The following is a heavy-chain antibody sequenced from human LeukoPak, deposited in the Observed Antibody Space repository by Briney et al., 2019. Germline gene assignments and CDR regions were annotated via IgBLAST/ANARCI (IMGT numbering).Heavy chain of an antibody. J-gene: IGHJ1*01. V-gene: IGHV4-39*07. D-gene: IGHD1-26*01. Sequence: PSETLSLTCTVSGGSISSSSYYWGWIRQPPGKGLEWIGSIYYSGSTYYNPSLKSRVTISVDTSKNQFSLKLSSVTAADTAVYYCARGWGFNWGQGTLVTVSS. CDR1: GGSISSSSYY. CDR3: ARGWGFN. CDR2: IYYSGST.